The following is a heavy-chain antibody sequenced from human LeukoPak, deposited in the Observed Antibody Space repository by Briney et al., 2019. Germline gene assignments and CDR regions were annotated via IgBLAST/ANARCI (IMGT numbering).Heavy chain of an antibody. V-gene: IGHV3-49*03. CDR1: GFTFADYA. Sequence: GESLRLSCTSFGFTFADYAMSWYRQAPGKGLQWIGFIRSKTFGGTTEYAASMKGRFIMTRDDAKSIAYLHLNSLKSEDTALYYCTRDRPPLHLWSPDFNSGMDVWGQGTTVIVSS. CDR3: TRDRPPLHLWSPDFNSGMDV. J-gene: IGHJ6*02. CDR2: IRSKTFGGTT. D-gene: IGHD3-3*02.